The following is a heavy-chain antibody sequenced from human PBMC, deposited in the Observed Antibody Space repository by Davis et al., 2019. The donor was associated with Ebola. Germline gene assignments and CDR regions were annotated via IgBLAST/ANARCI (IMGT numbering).Heavy chain of an antibody. CDR3: ARDFSEFYYYGMDV. V-gene: IGHV1-18*01. J-gene: IGHJ6*02. CDR1: GYTFTSYG. CDR2: ISAYNGNT. Sequence: AASVKVSCKASGYTFTSYGISWVRQAPGQGLEWMGWISAYNGNTNYSQKFQGRVTITRDTSASTAYMELSSLRSEDTAVYYCARDFSEFYYYGMDVWGQGTTVTVSS. D-gene: IGHD3-3*02.